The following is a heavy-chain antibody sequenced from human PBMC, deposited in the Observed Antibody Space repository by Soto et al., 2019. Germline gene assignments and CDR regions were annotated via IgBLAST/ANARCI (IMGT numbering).Heavy chain of an antibody. V-gene: IGHV4-59*01. CDR3: ASQYYYDSSGSQTFDY. D-gene: IGHD3-22*01. J-gene: IGHJ4*02. CDR1: GVSISSYY. Sequence: SETLSLTCTVSGVSISSYYWNWIRQPPGKGLEWIGDIYYGGGTNYNPSLKSRVTLSVDTSKNQFSLKLSSVTAADTAVYYCASQYYYDSSGSQTFDYWGQGTQVTVSS. CDR2: IYYGGGT.